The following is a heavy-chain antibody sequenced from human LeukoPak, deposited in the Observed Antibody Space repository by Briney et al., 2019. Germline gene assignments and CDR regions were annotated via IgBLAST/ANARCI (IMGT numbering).Heavy chain of an antibody. J-gene: IGHJ3*02. CDR1: GFTFSGYF. CDR3: ARDTGNWPNDAFDI. V-gene: IGHV3-11*01. D-gene: IGHD1-1*01. Sequence: PGGSLRLSCAASGFTFSGYFMSWIRQAPGKGLEWVSYSSGGGATIDYADSVKGRFTISRDNAKNSLYLQMYSLRAEDTAVYYCARDTGNWPNDAFDIWGQGTMVTVSS. CDR2: SSGGGATI.